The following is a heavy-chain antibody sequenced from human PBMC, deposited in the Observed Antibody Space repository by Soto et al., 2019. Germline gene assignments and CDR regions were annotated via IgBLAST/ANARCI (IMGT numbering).Heavy chain of an antibody. CDR1: GETISSSSYY. CDR3: ARQRTTVVTQAYFDH. D-gene: IGHD2-21*02. Sequence: SETLSLTCIVSGETISSSSYYWGWIRQPPGKGLEWIGSIYYSGRTYYNPSFKSRVTISIDTSKNQFSLKLSSVTATDTAVYYCARQRTTVVTQAYFDHWGQGALVTVSS. V-gene: IGHV4-39*01. J-gene: IGHJ4*02. CDR2: IYYSGRT.